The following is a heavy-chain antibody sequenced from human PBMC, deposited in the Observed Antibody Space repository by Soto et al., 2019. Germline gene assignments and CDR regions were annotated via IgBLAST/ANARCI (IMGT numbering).Heavy chain of an antibody. J-gene: IGHJ6*03. CDR1: GGSISSSSYY. CDR2: IYYSGST. CDR3: IAARPNYYYYYMDV. V-gene: IGHV4-39*01. Sequence: SETLSLTCTVSGGSISSSSYYWGWIRQPPGKGLEWIGSIYYSGSTYYNPSLKSRVTISVDTSKNQFSLKLSSVTAADTAVYYAIAARPNYYYYYMDVWGKGTTVTVSS. D-gene: IGHD6-6*01.